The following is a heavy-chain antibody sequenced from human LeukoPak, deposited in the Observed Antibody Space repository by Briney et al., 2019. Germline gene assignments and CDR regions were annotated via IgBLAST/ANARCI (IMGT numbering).Heavy chain of an antibody. CDR3: ARNSYTYYYGSGSYSNFDY. CDR2: IFYSGST. Sequence: SSETLSLTCTVSGGSISTSSYYWGWVRQPPGKGLEWIGNIFYSGSTYYSPSLKSRVTISLDTSRNQFSLKLSSVTAADTAVYYCARNSYTYYYGSGSYSNFDYWGQGTLVTVSS. V-gene: IGHV4-39*07. J-gene: IGHJ4*02. D-gene: IGHD3-10*01. CDR1: GGSISTSSYY.